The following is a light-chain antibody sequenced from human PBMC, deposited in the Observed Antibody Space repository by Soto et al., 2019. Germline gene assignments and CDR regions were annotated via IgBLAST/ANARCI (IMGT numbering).Light chain of an antibody. CDR2: SNN. CDR1: NSNIGTKT. V-gene: IGLV1-44*01. J-gene: IGLJ2*01. CDR3: AAWDDSLNGVT. Sequence: QSALSQPPSASGTPGQTVTISCSGSNSNIGTKTVNWFQHLPGTAPKLLMYSNNQRPSGVPDRFSGSKSGASASLVISGLQSEDEGDYYCAAWDDSLNGVTFGGGTKVTVL.